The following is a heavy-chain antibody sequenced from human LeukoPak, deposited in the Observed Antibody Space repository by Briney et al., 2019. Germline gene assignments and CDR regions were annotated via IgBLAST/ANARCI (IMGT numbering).Heavy chain of an antibody. CDR3: ATWAIFGVVSAFDY. D-gene: IGHD3-3*01. J-gene: IGHJ4*02. Sequence: PRASVKVSCTVSGYTLTELSMHWVRQAPGKGLEWMGGFDPEDGETIYAQKFQGRVTMTEDTSTDTAYMELSSLRSEDTAVYYCATWAIFGVVSAFDYWGQGTLVTVSS. V-gene: IGHV1-24*01. CDR2: FDPEDGET. CDR1: GYTLTELS.